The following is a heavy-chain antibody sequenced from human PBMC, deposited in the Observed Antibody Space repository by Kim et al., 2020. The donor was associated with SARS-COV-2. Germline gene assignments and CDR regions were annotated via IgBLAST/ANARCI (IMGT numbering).Heavy chain of an antibody. CDR3: ARSGDY. V-gene: IGHV5-51*01. Sequence: YPGDADTRYSTSFQGQVTISADKSISTAYLQWSSLKASDTAMYYCARSGDYWGQGTLVTVSS. D-gene: IGHD2-15*01. J-gene: IGHJ4*02. CDR2: YPGDADT.